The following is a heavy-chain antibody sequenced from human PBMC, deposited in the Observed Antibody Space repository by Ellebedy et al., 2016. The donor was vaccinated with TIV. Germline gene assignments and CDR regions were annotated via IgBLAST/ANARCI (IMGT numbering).Heavy chain of an antibody. CDR2: LYYTGST. CDR1: GGSPSDNY. CDR3: VSSASMDAFDL. Sequence: SETLSLTCAVSGGSPSDNYWTWIRQAPGKGLEWIGYLYYTGSTNYNPSLKSRVTISVNTPRNQFSLKLSSVTTADTAVYYCVSSASMDAFDLWGQGTMVTVSS. V-gene: IGHV4-59*01. D-gene: IGHD3-16*01. J-gene: IGHJ3*01.